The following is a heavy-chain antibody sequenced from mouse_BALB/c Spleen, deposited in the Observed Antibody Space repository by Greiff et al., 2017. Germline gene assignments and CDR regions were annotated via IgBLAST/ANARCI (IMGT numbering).Heavy chain of an antibody. J-gene: IGHJ3*01. CDR1: GYSITSDYA. V-gene: IGHV3-2*02. Sequence: EVQLQQSGPGLVKPSQSLSLTCTVTGYSITSDYAWNWIRQFPGNKLEWMGYISYSGSTSYNPSLKSRISITRDTSKNQFFLQLNSVTTEDTATYYCARDYSYGAWFAYWGQGTLVTVSA. D-gene: IGHD1-1*01. CDR2: ISYSGST. CDR3: ARDYSYGAWFAY.